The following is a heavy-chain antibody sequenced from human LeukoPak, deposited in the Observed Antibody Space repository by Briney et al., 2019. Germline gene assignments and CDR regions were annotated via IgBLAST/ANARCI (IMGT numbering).Heavy chain of an antibody. CDR1: GDSVSSNSAA. CDR2: TYYRSKWYN. J-gene: IGHJ6*02. CDR3: ARGDIAVAGTSYYYYYGMDV. V-gene: IGHV6-1*01. Sequence: SQTLSLTCAISGDSVSSNSAAWNWIRQSPSRGLEWLGRTYYRSKWYNDYAVSVKSRTTISPDTSKNQFSLQLNSVTPEDTAVYYCARGDIAVAGTSYYYYYGMDVWGQGTTVTVSS. D-gene: IGHD6-19*01.